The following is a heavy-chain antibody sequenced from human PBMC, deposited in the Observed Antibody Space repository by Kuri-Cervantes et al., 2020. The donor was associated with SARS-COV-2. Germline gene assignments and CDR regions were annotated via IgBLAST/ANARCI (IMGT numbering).Heavy chain of an antibody. CDR2: IYTSGST. D-gene: IGHD6-6*01. V-gene: IGHV4-4*07. CDR1: GDSISSYF. Sequence: GSLRLSCTVSGDSISSYFWSWVRQPAGKGLEWIGHIYTSGSTNYNPSLKSRVTMSVDTSKNHFSLRLSSVTAADTAVYYCARDSPEYSSSSSVPFDYWGQGTLVTVSS. J-gene: IGHJ4*02. CDR3: ARDSPEYSSSSSVPFDY.